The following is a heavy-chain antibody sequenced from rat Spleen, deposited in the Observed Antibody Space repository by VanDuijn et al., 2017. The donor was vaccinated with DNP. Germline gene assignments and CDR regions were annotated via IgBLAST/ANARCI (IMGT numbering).Heavy chain of an antibody. CDR2: IIYDGSST. V-gene: IGHV5S10*01. CDR3: ATSSYYGYDYGFGY. D-gene: IGHD1-7*01. CDR1: GFTFGDYA. Sequence: EVQLVESGGGLVQPGRSLKLSCAASGFTFGDYAMAWVRQSPKKGLEWVATIIYDGSSTYYRDSVRGRFTISRDYARSTLYLQMDSLRSEDTATYYCATSSYYGYDYGFGYWGQGTLVTVSS. J-gene: IGHJ3*01.